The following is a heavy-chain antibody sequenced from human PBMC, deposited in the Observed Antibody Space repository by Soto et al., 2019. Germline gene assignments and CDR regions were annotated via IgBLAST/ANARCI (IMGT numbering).Heavy chain of an antibody. V-gene: IGHV3-33*01. CDR2: IWYDGSNK. Sequence: GGSLRLSCAASGFTFSSYGMHWVRQAPGKGLEWVAVIWYDGSNKYYADSVKGRFTISRDNSKNTLYLQMNSLRAEDMAVFYCARATKFHSSGWLTLNYWGQGTLVTVSS. J-gene: IGHJ4*02. CDR3: ARATKFHSSGWLTLNY. D-gene: IGHD6-19*01. CDR1: GFTFSSYG.